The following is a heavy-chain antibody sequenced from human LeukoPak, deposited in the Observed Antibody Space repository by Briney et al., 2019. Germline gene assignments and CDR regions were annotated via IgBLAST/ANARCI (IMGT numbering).Heavy chain of an antibody. CDR3: ARDRGSDYYGSGSYYYFDY. D-gene: IGHD3-10*01. CDR1: GGSISSYY. Sequence: SETLSLTCTVSGGSISSYYWSWIRQPPGKGLEWIGYIYYSGSTNYNPSLKSRVTISVDTSKNQFSLKLSSVTAADTAVYYCARDRGSDYYGSGSYYYFDYWGQGTLVTVSS. J-gene: IGHJ4*02. V-gene: IGHV4-59*12. CDR2: IYYSGST.